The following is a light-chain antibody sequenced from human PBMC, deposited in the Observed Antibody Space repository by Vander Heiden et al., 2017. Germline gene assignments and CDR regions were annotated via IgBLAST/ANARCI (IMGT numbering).Light chain of an antibody. Sequence: DIQMTQSPSSLSASVGDRVTITCRASQNISSYLNWYQQKPGKAPKLLIYAASSLQSGVPSRFSGSGSGTDFTLTINRLQLEDFATYYCQQSYSTPWTFGQGTKVEIK. J-gene: IGKJ1*01. CDR2: AAS. CDR1: QNISSY. V-gene: IGKV1-39*01. CDR3: QQSYSTPWT.